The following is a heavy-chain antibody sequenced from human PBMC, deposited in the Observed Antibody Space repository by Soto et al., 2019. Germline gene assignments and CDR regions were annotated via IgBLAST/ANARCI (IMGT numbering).Heavy chain of an antibody. V-gene: IGHV3-7*04. CDR3: AGGTGWVHDY. J-gene: IGHJ4*02. CDR1: GFTFSNDW. Sequence: GGALRLSCAGPGFTFSNDWMNWVRQTPGKGLEWVANIKQDGSAKNYVESVKGRFTISRDNAKNLVYLQTNSLRAEDTAVYYCAGGTGWVHDYWGQGTLVTVSS. CDR2: IKQDGSAK. D-gene: IGHD1-1*01.